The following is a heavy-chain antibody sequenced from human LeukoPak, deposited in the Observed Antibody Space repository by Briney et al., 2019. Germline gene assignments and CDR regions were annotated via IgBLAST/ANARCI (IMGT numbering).Heavy chain of an antibody. V-gene: IGHV4-34*01. CDR1: GGSFSGYY. CDR2: INHSGST. J-gene: IGHJ4*02. CDR3: ARGLPLYSSSWYANY. D-gene: IGHD6-13*01. Sequence: PSETLSLTCAVYGGSFSGYYWSWIRQPPGKGLEWIGEINHSGSTNYNPSLKGRVTISVDTSKNQFSLKLSSVTAADTAVYYCARGLPLYSSSWYANYWGQGTLVTVSS.